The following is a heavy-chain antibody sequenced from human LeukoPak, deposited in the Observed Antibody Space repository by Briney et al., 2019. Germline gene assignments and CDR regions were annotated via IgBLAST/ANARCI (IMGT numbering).Heavy chain of an antibody. J-gene: IGHJ4*02. CDR3: AREEDRSGD. CDR1: GGSFSGYY. D-gene: IGHD3-22*01. V-gene: IGHV4-34*01. CDR2: INHSGST. Sequence: RPSETLSLTCXVYGGSFSGYYWSWIRPPPGKGLEWIGEINHSGSTNYNPSLKSRVTISVDTSKNQFSLSLSSVTAADTAVYYCAREEDRSGDWGQGTLVTVTS.